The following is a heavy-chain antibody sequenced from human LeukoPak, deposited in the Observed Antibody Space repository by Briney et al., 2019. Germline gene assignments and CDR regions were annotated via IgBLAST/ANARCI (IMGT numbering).Heavy chain of an antibody. Sequence: GGSLRLSCAASGFTFSSYSMNWVRQAPGKGLEWVSSISSSSSYIYYADSVKGRFTISGDNAKNSLYLQMNSLRAEDTAVYYCAKERLPRNYYYYYMDVWGKGTTVTISS. CDR2: ISSSSSYI. J-gene: IGHJ6*03. V-gene: IGHV3-21*04. CDR3: AKERLPRNYYYYYMDV. CDR1: GFTFSSYS.